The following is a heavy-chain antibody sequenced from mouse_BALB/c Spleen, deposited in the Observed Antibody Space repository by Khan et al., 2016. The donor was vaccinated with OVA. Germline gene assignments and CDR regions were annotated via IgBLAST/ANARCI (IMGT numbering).Heavy chain of an antibody. J-gene: IGHJ4*01. CDR3: ARGNYGGGSYAMDY. CDR2: INPSNGRT. Sequence: QVQLQQPGTELVQPGASVKLSCKASGYTFTSYWMHWVKQRPGQGLEWIGEINPSNGRTNYNEKFKSKATLTVDKSSSTAYMQLSSLTSEDSAVYYWARGNYGGGSYAMDYWGQGTSVTVSS. CDR1: GYTFTSYW. D-gene: IGHD1-1*01. V-gene: IGHV1S81*02.